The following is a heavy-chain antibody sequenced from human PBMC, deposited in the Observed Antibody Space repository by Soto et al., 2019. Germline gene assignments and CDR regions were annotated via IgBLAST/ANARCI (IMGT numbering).Heavy chain of an antibody. Sequence: SVKVSCKASGDTFNTYAFNWVRKAPGQGLEWMGGIFPKYTSTNYAQKFLGRVTITADESTSTAYMELSSLTSDDTAMYYCASGAFGSGTYFYWGQGTLVTVSS. D-gene: IGHD3-10*01. J-gene: IGHJ4*01. CDR1: GDTFNTYA. CDR3: ASGAFGSGTYFY. CDR2: IFPKYTST. V-gene: IGHV1-69*13.